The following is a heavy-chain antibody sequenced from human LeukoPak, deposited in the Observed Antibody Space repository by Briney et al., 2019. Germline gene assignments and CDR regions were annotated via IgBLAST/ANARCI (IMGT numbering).Heavy chain of an antibody. V-gene: IGHV3-7*01. J-gene: IGHJ6*03. CDR2: IKQDGSEK. CDR3: ARLPDCSSTSCYYMDV. D-gene: IGHD2-2*01. CDR1: GFTFSSYW. Sequence: PGGSLRLSCAASGFTFSSYWMSWVRQAPGKGLEWVANIKQDGSEKYYVDSVKGRFTISRDNAKNSLYLQMNSLRAEDTAVYYCARLPDCSSTSCYYMDVWGKGTTVTVSS.